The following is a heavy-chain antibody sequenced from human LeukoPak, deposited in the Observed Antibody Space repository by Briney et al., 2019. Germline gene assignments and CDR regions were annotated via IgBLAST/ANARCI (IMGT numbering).Heavy chain of an antibody. D-gene: IGHD4-17*01. CDR1: GGSFSGYY. CDR3: ARGPSDYGDYLFDY. Sequence: KPSETLSLTCAVYGGSFSGYYWNWIRQPPGKGLEWIGEINHSGSTNYNPSLKSRVTISVDTSKNQFSLKLSSVTAADTAVYYCARGPSDYGDYLFDYWGQGTLVTVSS. J-gene: IGHJ4*02. CDR2: INHSGST. V-gene: IGHV4-34*01.